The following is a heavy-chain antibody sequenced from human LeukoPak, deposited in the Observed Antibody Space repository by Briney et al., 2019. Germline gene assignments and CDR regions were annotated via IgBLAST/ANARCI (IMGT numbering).Heavy chain of an antibody. CDR2: ISGGGVNT. V-gene: IGHV3-23*01. CDR3: AKSVGYHSDRSGYYWLGTFDS. J-gene: IGHJ4*02. CDR1: GFTFSTYP. D-gene: IGHD3-22*01. Sequence: GGSLRLSCVASGFTFSTYPMSWVRQASGKGLEWVSAISGGGVNTYYADSVKGRFTISRDESKNTLYLQINSLRAEDTAVYYCAKSVGYHSDRSGYYWLGTFDSWGQGTLVTVSS.